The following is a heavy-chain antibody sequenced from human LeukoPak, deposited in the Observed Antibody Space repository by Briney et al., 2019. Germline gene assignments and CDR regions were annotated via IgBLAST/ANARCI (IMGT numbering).Heavy chain of an antibody. CDR3: ARDRDWNSGFDY. V-gene: IGHV3-21*01. CDR2: ISTSSSYI. CDR1: GFTFSSYS. J-gene: IGHJ4*02. D-gene: IGHD1-7*01. Sequence: GGSLRLSCAASGFTFSSYSMNWVRQAPGKGLEWVSSISTSSSYIYYADSVKGRFTISRDNARNSLYLQMNSLRAEDTAVYYCARDRDWNSGFDYWGQGTLVTVSS.